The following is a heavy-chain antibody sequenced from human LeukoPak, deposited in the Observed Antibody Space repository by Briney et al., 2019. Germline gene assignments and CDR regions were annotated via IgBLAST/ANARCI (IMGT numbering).Heavy chain of an antibody. D-gene: IGHD3-22*01. CDR2: ISGSGGST. Sequence: GGSLRLSCAASGFTFSIYAMIWVREAPGKGLECVSAISGSGGSTYYADSVKGRFTISRDNPKNTLYLHMNSLRAEDTAVYYCAKEISLCVYDSSGQDYWGQGTLVIVSS. CDR1: GFTFSIYA. CDR3: AKEISLCVYDSSGQDY. J-gene: IGHJ4*02. V-gene: IGHV3-23*01.